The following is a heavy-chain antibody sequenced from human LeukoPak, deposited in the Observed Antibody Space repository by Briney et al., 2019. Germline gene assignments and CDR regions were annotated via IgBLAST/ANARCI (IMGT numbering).Heavy chain of an antibody. J-gene: IGHJ6*03. V-gene: IGHV4-4*07. CDR2: IYTSGST. CDR3: ARASSGWSSYYYMDV. CDR1: GGSISSYY. D-gene: IGHD6-19*01. Sequence: SETLSLTCTVSGGSISSYYWNWIRQPPGKGLEWIGRIYTSGSTNYNPSLKSRVTMSVDTSKNQFSLKLSSVTAADTAVYYCARASSGWSSYYYMDVWGKGTTVTVSS.